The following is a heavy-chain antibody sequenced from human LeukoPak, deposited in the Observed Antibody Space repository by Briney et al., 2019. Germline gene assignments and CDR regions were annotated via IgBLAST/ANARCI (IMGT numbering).Heavy chain of an antibody. V-gene: IGHV3-7*01. D-gene: IGHD1-1*01. J-gene: IGHJ4*02. CDR3: ARDLRATTSPGSPQY. Sequence: PGGSLRLSCAASGFTFSSYWMSWVRQAPGKGLEWVANIKQDGSEKYYVGSVRGRFTISRDNAKNSLYLQMNSLRVEDTAVYYCARDLRATTSPGSPQYWGQGTLVTVSS. CDR1: GFTFSSYW. CDR2: IKQDGSEK.